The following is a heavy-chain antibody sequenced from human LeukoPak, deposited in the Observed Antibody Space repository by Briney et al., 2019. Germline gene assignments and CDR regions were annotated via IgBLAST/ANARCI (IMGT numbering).Heavy chain of an antibody. Sequence: GGSLRLSCAASGFTVSSNYMSWVRQAPGKGLEWVSIIYSGGSTYYADSVKGRFTISRHNSKNTLYLQMNSLRAEDTAVYYCARKYASGWPDWGQGTLVTVSS. D-gene: IGHD6-19*01. J-gene: IGHJ4*02. CDR2: IYSGGST. V-gene: IGHV3-53*04. CDR3: ARKYASGWPD. CDR1: GFTVSSNY.